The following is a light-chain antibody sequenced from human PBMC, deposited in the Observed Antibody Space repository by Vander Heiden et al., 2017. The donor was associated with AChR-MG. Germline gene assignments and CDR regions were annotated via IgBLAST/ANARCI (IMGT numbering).Light chain of an antibody. CDR1: QSVSSN. Sequence: EIVMTQSPATLSASPGASATLPCRPSQSVSSNLAWYQQKPGQAPRLLIYGASTRATGIPARFSGSGSGTEFTLTISSLQSEDFAVYYCQQYNNWPQTFGQGTKVEIK. V-gene: IGKV3-15*01. J-gene: IGKJ1*01. CDR3: QQYNNWPQT. CDR2: GAS.